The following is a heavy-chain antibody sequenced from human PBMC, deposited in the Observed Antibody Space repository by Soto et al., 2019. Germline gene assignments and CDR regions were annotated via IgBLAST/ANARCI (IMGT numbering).Heavy chain of an antibody. CDR1: GFPFSSYA. D-gene: IGHD2-15*01. Sequence: VQLLESGGGLVQPGGSLRLSCAASGFPFSSYAMYWFRQAPGKGPEWVSVIGASGESTNYAESVKGRFTISRDNSKNTLYLQMSSLRAEDTAVYYCANCPNCNGGSIYSIAATYGMDVWGQGTTVSVSS. CDR2: IGASGEST. J-gene: IGHJ6*02. CDR3: ANCPNCNGGSIYSIAATYGMDV. V-gene: IGHV3-23*01.